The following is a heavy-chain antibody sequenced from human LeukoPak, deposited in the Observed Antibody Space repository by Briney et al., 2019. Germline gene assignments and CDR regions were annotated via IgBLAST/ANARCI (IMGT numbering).Heavy chain of an antibody. D-gene: IGHD1-1*01. J-gene: IGHJ4*02. CDR1: GYSFTSYW. CDR3: ERRPYNWNDDLYYFDY. CDR2: IYPGDSDT. V-gene: IGHV5-51*01. Sequence: GESLKISCKGSGYSFTSYWIGWVRQMPGKGLEWMGIIYPGDSDTRYSPSFQGQVTISADKSISTAYLQWSSLKASDTAMYYCERRPYNWNDDLYYFDYWGQGTLVTVSS.